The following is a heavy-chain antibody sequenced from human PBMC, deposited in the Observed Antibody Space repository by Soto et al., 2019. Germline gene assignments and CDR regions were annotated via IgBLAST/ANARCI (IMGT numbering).Heavy chain of an antibody. V-gene: IGHV1-18*01. CDR3: AGAIVLMVYAQPLDY. J-gene: IGHJ4*02. D-gene: IGHD2-8*01. CDR2: LSAYNGNT. Sequence: QVQLVQSGAEVKKPGASVKVSCKASGYTLTSYGISWVRQAPGQGLEWMGWLSAYNGNTNYAQKLQGRVTMTTDTSTSKAYMELRSLRSDDTAVYDCAGAIVLMVYAQPLDYWGQGTLVTVSS. CDR1: GYTLTSYG.